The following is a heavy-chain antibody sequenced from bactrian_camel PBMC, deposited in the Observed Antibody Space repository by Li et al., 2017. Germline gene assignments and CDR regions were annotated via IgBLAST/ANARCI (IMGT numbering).Heavy chain of an antibody. CDR3: AADGGSWYCFTNAYLY. J-gene: IGHJ4*01. CDR1: GVMYRRNC. CDR2: IDVDGST. V-gene: IGHV3S53*01. Sequence: HVQLVESGGGSVQAGGSLKLSCVVSGVMYRRNCMGWFRQAAGKEREGVATIDVDGSTTYADSVKGRFTISKDNAKNTLYLEMNSLKPEDTAMYYCAADGGSWYCFTNAYLYWGQGTQVTVS. D-gene: IGHD6*01.